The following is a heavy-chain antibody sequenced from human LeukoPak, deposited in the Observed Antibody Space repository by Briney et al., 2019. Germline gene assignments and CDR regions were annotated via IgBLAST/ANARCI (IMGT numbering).Heavy chain of an antibody. CDR2: ISYDGSNK. J-gene: IGHJ4*02. D-gene: IGHD2-2*02. CDR1: GFTFSSYG. V-gene: IGHV3-30*18. Sequence: GGSLRLSCAASGFTFSSYGMHWVRQAPGKGLEWVAVISYDGSNKYYADSVKGRFTISRDNSKNTLYLQMNSLRAEDTAVYYCAKDRPVGYCSSTSCYKGHYFDYWGQGTLVTISS. CDR3: AKDRPVGYCSSTSCYKGHYFDY.